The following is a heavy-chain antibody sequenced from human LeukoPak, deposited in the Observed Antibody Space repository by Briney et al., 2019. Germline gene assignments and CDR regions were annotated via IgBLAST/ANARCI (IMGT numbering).Heavy chain of an antibody. CDR1: GVSFSTYY. D-gene: IGHD2-2*01. CDR3: ASQLSGSDY. V-gene: IGHV4-34*01. Sequence: KPPETQSLTCDVSGVSFSTYYWSWIRQSPEKGLEWIGEVNHSGYTNYNPSLKGRVTISVDTSKNQFSLKLSSVTAADTAVYYCASQLSGSDYWGQGTRVTVSS. CDR2: VNHSGYT. J-gene: IGHJ1*01.